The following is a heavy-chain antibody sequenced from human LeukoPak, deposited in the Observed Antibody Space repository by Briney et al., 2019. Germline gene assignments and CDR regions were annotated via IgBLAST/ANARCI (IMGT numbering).Heavy chain of an antibody. J-gene: IGHJ4*02. D-gene: IGHD5-18*01. CDR3: AKDLIAYSYGHAGRSNFDY. V-gene: IGHV3-64*04. CDR1: GFTFSSYA. CDR2: ISSNGGST. Sequence: QSGGSLRLSCSASGFTFSSYAMHWVRQAPGKGLEYVSAISSNGGSTYYADSVKGRFTISRDNSKNTLYLQMNSLRAEDTAIYYCAKDLIAYSYGHAGRSNFDYWGQGTLVTVSS.